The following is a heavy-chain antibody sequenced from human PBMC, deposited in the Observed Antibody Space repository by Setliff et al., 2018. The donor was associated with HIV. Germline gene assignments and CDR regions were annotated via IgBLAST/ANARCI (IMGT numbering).Heavy chain of an antibody. J-gene: IGHJ4*02. D-gene: IGHD6-19*01. Sequence: ASVKVSCKVSGYTFPDYYMRWVRQAPGKGLEWMGLIDPDRGDTVYAEKFQGRVTMTRDTSTNTVYMELRSLTSEDTAVFYCAREYHIEATYTRLANYFDSWGQGTLVTVSS. CDR2: IDPDRGDT. CDR1: GYTFPDYY. V-gene: IGHV1-2*06. CDR3: AREYHIEATYTRLANYFDS.